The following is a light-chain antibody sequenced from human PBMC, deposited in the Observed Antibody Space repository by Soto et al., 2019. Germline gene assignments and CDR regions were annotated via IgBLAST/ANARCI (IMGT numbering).Light chain of an antibody. V-gene: IGLV1-40*01. CDR3: QSYDSSLSGYVV. CDR2: VNN. J-gene: IGLJ2*01. Sequence: QSVLTQPPSVSGAPGQRVTISCTGSSSNIGAGYDVHWYQQLPGTAPKLLIYVNNNRPSGVPDRFSGSKSGTSASLAITGLQAEDEADYYYQSYDSSLSGYVVFGGGTKVTVL. CDR1: SSNIGAGYD.